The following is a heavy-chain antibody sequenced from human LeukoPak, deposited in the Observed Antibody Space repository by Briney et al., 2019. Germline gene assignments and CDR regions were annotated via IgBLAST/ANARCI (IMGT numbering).Heavy chain of an antibody. CDR3: ARETVDTAMVLDY. Sequence: SETLSLTCTVSGGSISSGDYYWSWIRQPPGKGLEWIGYIYYSGSTYYNPSLKSRVTISVDTSKNQFSLKLSSVTAADTAVYYCARETVDTAMVLDYWGQGTLVTVSS. CDR1: GGSISSGDYY. CDR2: IYYSGST. D-gene: IGHD5-18*01. V-gene: IGHV4-30-4*08. J-gene: IGHJ4*02.